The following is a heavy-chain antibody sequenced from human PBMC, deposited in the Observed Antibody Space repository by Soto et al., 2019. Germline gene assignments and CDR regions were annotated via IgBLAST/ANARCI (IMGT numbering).Heavy chain of an antibody. Sequence: PSETLSLTCAVSGDSISNGYYWAWIRQSPGKGLEWIGYIYYSGSTNYNPSLKSRVTISVDTSKNQFSLKLSSVTAADTAVYYCARALWVDYGDYCFDYWGQGTLVTVS. CDR2: IYYSGST. CDR3: ARALWVDYGDYCFDY. CDR1: GDSISNGYY. J-gene: IGHJ4*02. D-gene: IGHD4-17*01. V-gene: IGHV4-61*01.